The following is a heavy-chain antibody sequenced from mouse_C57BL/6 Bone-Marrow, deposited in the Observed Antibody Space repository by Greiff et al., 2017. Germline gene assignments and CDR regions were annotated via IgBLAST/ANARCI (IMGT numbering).Heavy chain of an antibody. CDR1: GYTFTDYY. J-gene: IGHJ4*01. CDR2: INPYNGGT. Sequence: DVKLQESGPVLVKPGASVKMSCKASGYTFTDYYMNWVKQSHGKSLEWIGVINPYNGGTSYNQKFKGKATLTVDKSSSTAYMELNSLTSEDSAVYYCASPRVTTDYYAMDYWGQGTSVTVSS. CDR3: ASPRVTTDYYAMDY. D-gene: IGHD2-2*01. V-gene: IGHV1-19*01.